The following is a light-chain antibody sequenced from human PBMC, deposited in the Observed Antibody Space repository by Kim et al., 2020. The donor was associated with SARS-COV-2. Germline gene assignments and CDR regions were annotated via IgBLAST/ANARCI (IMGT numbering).Light chain of an antibody. Sequence: GQTVRITCQGDSLRSYYASWYQQKPGQAPVLVIYGKNNRPSGIPDRFSGSSSGNTASLTITGAQAEDEADYYCNSRDSSGNHVVFGGGTQLTVL. V-gene: IGLV3-19*01. CDR1: SLRSYY. CDR2: GKN. CDR3: NSRDSSGNHVV. J-gene: IGLJ2*01.